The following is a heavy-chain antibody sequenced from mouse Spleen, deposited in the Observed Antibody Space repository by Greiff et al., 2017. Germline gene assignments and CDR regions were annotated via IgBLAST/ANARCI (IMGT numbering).Heavy chain of an antibody. CDR1: GFTFSSYT. V-gene: IGHV5-9*01. CDR3: ARHGYYDYAMDY. Sequence: EVMLVESGGGLVKPGGSLKLSCAASGFTFSSYTMSWVRQTPAKRLEWVATISSGGGNTYYPDSVKGRFTISRDNARNTLYLQMSSLRSEDTAMYYCARHGYYDYAMDYWGQGTSVTVSS. CDR2: ISSGGGNT. D-gene: IGHD2-3*01. J-gene: IGHJ4*01.